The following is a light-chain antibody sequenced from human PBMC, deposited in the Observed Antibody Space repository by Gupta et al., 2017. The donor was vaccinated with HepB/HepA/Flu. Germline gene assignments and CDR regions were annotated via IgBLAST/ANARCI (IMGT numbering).Light chain of an antibody. CDR2: GVN. V-gene: IGLV2-18*02. CDR3: CSDTTSDALI. J-gene: IGLJ2*01. Sequence: QSALTQPPSVSGSPGPSVTISCTGTSSDVGFYNHVSWYQQPPGTAPKLMIYGVNNRPAGVPDRFSGSKSGNTASLTISGLQAEDEADYYCCSDTTSDALIFGGGTKLTVL. CDR1: SSDVGFYNH.